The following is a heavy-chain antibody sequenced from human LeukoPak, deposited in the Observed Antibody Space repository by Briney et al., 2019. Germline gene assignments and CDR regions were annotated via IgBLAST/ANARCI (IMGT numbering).Heavy chain of an antibody. CDR2: IRRGGSEE. CDR1: GFTISNYW. Sequence: GGSLRLSCAASGFTISNYWMNWVRQAPGKGLEWLANIRRGGSEEYYVDSVKGRFTISRDNTKSSLYLQMNSLRVEDTAVYYCARHRMVRGVISWFDPWGQGTLVTVSS. J-gene: IGHJ5*02. D-gene: IGHD3-10*01. V-gene: IGHV3-7*01. CDR3: ARHRMVRGVISWFDP.